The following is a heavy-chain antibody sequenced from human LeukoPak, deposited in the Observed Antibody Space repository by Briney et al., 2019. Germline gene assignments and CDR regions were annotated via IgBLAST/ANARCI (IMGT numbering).Heavy chain of an antibody. J-gene: IGHJ4*02. CDR3: ARGSSGSHTFDF. V-gene: IGHV5-51*01. CDR1: EYVFNDYW. Sequence: GESLKISCKGSEYVFNDYWIGWVRQMPGKGLEWMGVIYPGDSQTRYSPSLQGQVTISADKSITTAYLQWSSLKASDTAMYYCARGSSGSHTFDFWGQGSLVTVSS. D-gene: IGHD1-26*01. CDR2: IYPGDSQT.